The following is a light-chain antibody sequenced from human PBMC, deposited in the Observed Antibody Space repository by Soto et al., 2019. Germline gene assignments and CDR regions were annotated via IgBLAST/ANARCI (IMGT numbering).Light chain of an antibody. Sequence: EIVLTQSPGTLSLSPGERATLSFRASQSVGTYLAWYEQKPGQAPRLLIYGASSRATGIPDRFSGSGSGTDFTLTISRLEPEDFAVYYCQQYVSTPLTFGGGTKVDIK. CDR2: GAS. CDR1: QSVGTY. CDR3: QQYVSTPLT. V-gene: IGKV3-20*01. J-gene: IGKJ4*01.